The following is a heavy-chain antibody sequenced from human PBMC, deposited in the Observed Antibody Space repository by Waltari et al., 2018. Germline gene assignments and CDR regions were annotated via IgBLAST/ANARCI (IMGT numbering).Heavy chain of an antibody. D-gene: IGHD2-15*01. CDR1: GFTFSNYA. V-gene: IGHV3-23*01. J-gene: IGHJ5*02. CDR2: ISGSGGRT. Sequence: EVQLLESGGGLVQPGGSLRLSCAASGFTFSNYAMSWVRQAPGKGLEWVSGISGSGGRTYYADSVNGRFTISRDNSKNALYLQMNSLRVEDTAVYYCAKDQYCSGGSCYSGWFDPWGQGTLVTVSS. CDR3: AKDQYCSGGSCYSGWFDP.